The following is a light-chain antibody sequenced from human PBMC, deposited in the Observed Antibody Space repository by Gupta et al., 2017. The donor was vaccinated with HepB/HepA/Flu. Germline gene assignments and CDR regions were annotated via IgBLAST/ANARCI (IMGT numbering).Light chain of an antibody. J-gene: IGLJ2*01. CDR2: KNY. Sequence: QTVLTQPPSVPGTPGPRVTIPCSATSSNIGDNPVNWYQQVPGTDPQPLSLKNYERPSGVPDRFSGSKSGTSASLTITGLQPEDDSYYYCASWDDSLEGVLFGGGTRLTV. CDR1: SSNIGDNP. V-gene: IGLV1-44*01. CDR3: ASWDDSLEGVL.